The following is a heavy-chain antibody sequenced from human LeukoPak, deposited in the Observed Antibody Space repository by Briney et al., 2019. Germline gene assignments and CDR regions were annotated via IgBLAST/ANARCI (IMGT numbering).Heavy chain of an antibody. CDR3: AREFPGGYLDY. V-gene: IGHV3-30*04. CDR1: GFTFSSYA. D-gene: IGHD4-23*01. CDR2: ISYDGSNK. Sequence: PGGSLRLSCAASGFTFSSYAMHWVRQAPGKGLEWVAVISYDGSNKYYADSVKGRFTISGDNSKNTLYLQMNSLRAEDTAVYYCAREFPGGYLDYWGQGTLVTVSS. J-gene: IGHJ4*02.